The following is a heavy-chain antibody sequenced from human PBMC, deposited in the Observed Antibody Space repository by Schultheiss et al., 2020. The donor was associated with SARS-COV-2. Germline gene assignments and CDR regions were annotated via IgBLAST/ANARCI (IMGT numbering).Heavy chain of an antibody. CDR1: GGSISSYY. CDR2: IYHSGST. J-gene: IGHJ6*02. CDR3: ARDRGYQLYYYYGMDV. Sequence: SETLSLTCTVSGGSISSYYWSWIRQPPGKGLEWIGSIYHSGSTYYNPSLKSRVTISVDTSKNQFSLKLSSVTAADTAVYYCARDRGYQLYYYYGMDVWGQGTTVTVSS. D-gene: IGHD2-2*01. V-gene: IGHV4-59*01.